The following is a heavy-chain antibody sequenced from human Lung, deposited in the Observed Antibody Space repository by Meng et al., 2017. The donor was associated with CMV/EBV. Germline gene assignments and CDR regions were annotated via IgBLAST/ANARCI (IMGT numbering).Heavy chain of an antibody. CDR3: ARHRADYYFDY. V-gene: IGHV3-74*01. Sequence: SCAASGFTFSSYWMHWVRQAPGKGLVWVSRISSDGSSTIYADSVKGRFTISRDNAKNTLYLQMNSLRGEDTAVYYCARHRADYYFDYWGQGTLVTVPQ. CDR1: GFTFSSYW. CDR2: ISSDGSST. J-gene: IGHJ4*02. D-gene: IGHD2-21*02.